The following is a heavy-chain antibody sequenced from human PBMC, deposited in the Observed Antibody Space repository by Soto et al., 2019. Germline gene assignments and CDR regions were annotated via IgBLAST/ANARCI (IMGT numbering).Heavy chain of an antibody. J-gene: IGHJ6*02. V-gene: IGHV1-18*01. CDR3: ARAAATHYYCYYGMDV. CDR2: ISAYNGNT. D-gene: IGHD2-15*01. Sequence: ASVKVSCKASGYTFTSYGISWVRQAPGQGLEWMGWISAYNGNTNYAQKLKGRVTMTTDTSTSTAYMELRSLRSDDTAVYYCARAAATHYYCYYGMDVWGQGTTVTVSS. CDR1: GYTFTSYG.